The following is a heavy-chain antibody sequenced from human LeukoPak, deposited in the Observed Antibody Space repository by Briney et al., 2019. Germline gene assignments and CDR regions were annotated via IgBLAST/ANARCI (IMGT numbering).Heavy chain of an antibody. D-gene: IGHD5-12*01. V-gene: IGHV6-1*01. J-gene: IGHJ4*02. CDR1: GDSVSINSAA. Sequence: SQTLSLTFAISGDSVSINSAAWNWIRQSPSRGLEWLGRTYYRSKWYNDYAVSVKSRITINPDTSKNQFSLQLNSVTPEDTAVYYCARETEGDWMATIAFDYWGQGTLVTVSS. CDR3: ARETEGDWMATIAFDY. CDR2: TYYRSKWYN.